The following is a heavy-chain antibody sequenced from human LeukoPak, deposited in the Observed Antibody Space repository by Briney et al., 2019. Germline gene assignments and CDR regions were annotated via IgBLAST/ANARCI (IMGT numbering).Heavy chain of an antibody. Sequence: GGSLRLSCAASGFTFSSYGMRWVRQAPGKGREWVAFIWYDGSNKYYADSVKGRFTISRDNSKNTLYLQMNSLRAEDTAVYYCAREDIVAAYFDYWGQGTLVTVSS. V-gene: IGHV3-33*01. CDR3: AREDIVAAYFDY. CDR2: IWYDGSNK. J-gene: IGHJ4*02. CDR1: GFTFSSYG. D-gene: IGHD5-12*01.